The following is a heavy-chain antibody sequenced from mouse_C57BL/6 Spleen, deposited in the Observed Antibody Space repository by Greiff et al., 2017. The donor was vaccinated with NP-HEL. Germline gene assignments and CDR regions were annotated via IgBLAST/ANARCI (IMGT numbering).Heavy chain of an antibody. V-gene: IGHV5-6*01. J-gene: IGHJ1*03. Sequence: VQLKESGGDLVKPGGSLKLSCAASGFTFSSYGMSWVRQTPDKRLEWVATISSGGSYTYYPDSVKGRFTISRDNAKNTLYLQMSSLKSEDTAMYYCARHTTVVATRYFDVWGTGTTVTVSS. CDR3: ARHTTVVATRYFDV. D-gene: IGHD1-1*01. CDR2: ISSGGSYT. CDR1: GFTFSSYG.